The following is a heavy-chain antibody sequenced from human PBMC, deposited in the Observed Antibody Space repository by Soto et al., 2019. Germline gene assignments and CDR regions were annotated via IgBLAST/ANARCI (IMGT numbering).Heavy chain of an antibody. Sequence: SETLSLTCTVSGGSISSGDYYWSWIRQPPGKGLEWIGYIYYSGSTYYNPSLKSRITISVDTSKNQFSLKLSSVTAADTAVYYCARERPDGARLDPRGQGTLVTVSS. CDR2: IYYSGST. CDR3: ARERPDGARLDP. CDR1: GGSISSGDYY. V-gene: IGHV4-30-4*01. J-gene: IGHJ5*02. D-gene: IGHD6-6*01.